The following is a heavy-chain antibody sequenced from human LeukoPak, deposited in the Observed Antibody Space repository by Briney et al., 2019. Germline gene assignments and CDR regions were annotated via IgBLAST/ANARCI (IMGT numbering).Heavy chain of an antibody. D-gene: IGHD1-14*01. CDR3: ARVPDKGYYYYGMDV. CDR1: GFTVSSNY. J-gene: IGHJ6*02. CDR2: IYSGGST. V-gene: IGHV3-53*01. Sequence: GGSLRLSCAASGFTVSSNYMSWVRQAPGKGLEWVSVIYSGGSTYYADSVKGRFTISRDNSKNTLYPQMNSLRAEDTAVYYCARVPDKGYYYYGMDVWGQGTTVTVSS.